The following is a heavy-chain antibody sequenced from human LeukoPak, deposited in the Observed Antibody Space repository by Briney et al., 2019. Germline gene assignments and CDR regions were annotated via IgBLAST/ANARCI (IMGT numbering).Heavy chain of an antibody. CDR3: AKRGVVIRVILVGFHKEAYYFDS. V-gene: IGHV3-33*06. J-gene: IGHJ4*02. CDR1: GFTFSSYG. Sequence: AGGSLRLSCAASGFTFSSYGMYWVRQAPGKGLEWVAVIWYDGSDKYYVDSVKGRFTISRDNPKNTLYLQMNSLRAEDTAVYFCAKRGVVIRVILVGFHKEAYYFDSWGQGALVTVSS. D-gene: IGHD3-22*01. CDR2: IWYDGSDK.